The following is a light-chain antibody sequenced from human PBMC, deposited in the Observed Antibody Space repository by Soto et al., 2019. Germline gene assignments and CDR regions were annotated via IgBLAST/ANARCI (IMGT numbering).Light chain of an antibody. CDR2: EVT. J-gene: IGLJ1*01. Sequence: QSVLAQPASVSGSPEQSVTISCTGTSSDVGTYNPVSWYQQHPGKAPKLIIYEVTERPSGVSNRFSGSKFGNTASLTISGLLPEDEADYYCCSYGGSSALPYVFGTGTKVTVL. CDR3: CSYGGSSALPYV. CDR1: SSDVGTYNP. V-gene: IGLV2-23*02.